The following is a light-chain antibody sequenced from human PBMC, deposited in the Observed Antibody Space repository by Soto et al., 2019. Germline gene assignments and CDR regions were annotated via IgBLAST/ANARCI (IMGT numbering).Light chain of an antibody. CDR2: GAS. V-gene: IGKV3-15*01. Sequence: EIVMTQSPATLSVSPGERATLSCRASHSVSSNLAWYQQKPGQAPRLLIYGASTRATGIPARFSGSGSGTEFTLIISSLQSEDFAVYFCQQYSNWPRTFAQGTKVEIK. J-gene: IGKJ1*01. CDR1: HSVSSN. CDR3: QQYSNWPRT.